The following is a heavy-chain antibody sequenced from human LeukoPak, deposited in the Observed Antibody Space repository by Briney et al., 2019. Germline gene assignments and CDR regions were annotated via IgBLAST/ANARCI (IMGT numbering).Heavy chain of an antibody. D-gene: IGHD6-25*01. J-gene: IGHJ2*01. V-gene: IGHV4-34*01. CDR1: DGPFSSFY. CDR3: ARGVSIAARYFDL. CDR2: ISHTGRT. Sequence: PSETLSLTCAVYDGPFSSFYWTWIRQPPGKGLEWIGEISHTGRTNSNPSLKSRVTISVDTSKNQFSLNLTSVTAADTAMYYCARGVSIAARYFDLWGRGTLVAVSS.